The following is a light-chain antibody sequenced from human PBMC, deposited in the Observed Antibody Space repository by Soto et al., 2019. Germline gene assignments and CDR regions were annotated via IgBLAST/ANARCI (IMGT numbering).Light chain of an antibody. CDR1: QSVTSGY. CDR3: QQYGTSPWT. V-gene: IGKV3-20*01. Sequence: ELVLTQSPGTLSLSPGERATFSCWASQSVTSGYLAWYQHKPGQAPRLLIYGASSRATGIADRFSGSGSGTDFTLTVNRLEPEDFAVYYCQQYGTSPWTFGQGTKVEI. CDR2: GAS. J-gene: IGKJ1*01.